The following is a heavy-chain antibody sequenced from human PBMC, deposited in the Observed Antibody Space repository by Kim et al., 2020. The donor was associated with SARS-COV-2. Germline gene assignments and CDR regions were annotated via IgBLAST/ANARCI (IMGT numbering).Heavy chain of an antibody. D-gene: IGHD5-12*01. J-gene: IGHJ5*02. CDR2: ISWDGGST. Sequence: GGSLRLSCAASGFTFDDYTMHWVRQAPGKGLEWVSLISWDGGSTYYADSVKGRFTISRDNSKNSLYLQMNSLRTEDTALYYCAGWLRGQINWFDPWGQGTLVTVSS. CDR1: GFTFDDYT. CDR3: AGWLRGQINWFDP. V-gene: IGHV3-43*01.